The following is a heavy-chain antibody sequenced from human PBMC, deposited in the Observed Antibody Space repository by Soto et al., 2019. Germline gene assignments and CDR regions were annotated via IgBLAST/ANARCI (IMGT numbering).Heavy chain of an antibody. V-gene: IGHV4-59*01. CDR1: YC. CDR3: ERTYCSGGRCYPGANWFDP. CDR2: TYYPGGP. D-gene: IGHD2-15*01. J-gene: IGHJ5*02. Sequence: YCKRWCRPQLGRGLEWMGFTYYPGGPNYKPSLKSRVTMSVDKSENQFSLKLNSVTAAETAVYYCERTYCSGGRCYPGANWFDPWGLVTPVTV.